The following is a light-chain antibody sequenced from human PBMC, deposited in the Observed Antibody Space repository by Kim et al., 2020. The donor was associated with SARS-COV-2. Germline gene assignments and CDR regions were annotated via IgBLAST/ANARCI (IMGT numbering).Light chain of an antibody. Sequence: PGQKVTISCSGSSSNIGNNYVSWYQQLPGTAPKLLIYDNNKRPSGIPDRFSGSKSGTSATLGITGLQTGDEVDYYCGTWDSSLSAVFGGGTQLTVL. V-gene: IGLV1-51*01. CDR3: GTWDSSLSAV. CDR1: SSNIGNNY. CDR2: DNN. J-gene: IGLJ3*02.